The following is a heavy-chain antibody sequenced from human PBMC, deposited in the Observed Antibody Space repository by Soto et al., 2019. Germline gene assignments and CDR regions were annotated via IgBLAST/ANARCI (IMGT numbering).Heavy chain of an antibody. V-gene: IGHV4-39*01. J-gene: IGHJ4*02. CDR1: GGSISSSSYY. Sequence: SETLSLTCTVSGGSISSSSYYWGWIRQPPGKGLEWIGSIYYSGSTYYNPSLKSRVTISVDTSKNQFSLKLSSVTAADTAVYYCARHSGYDFWSGYHAPFDYWGQGTLVTVSS. D-gene: IGHD3-3*01. CDR2: IYYSGST. CDR3: ARHSGYDFWSGYHAPFDY.